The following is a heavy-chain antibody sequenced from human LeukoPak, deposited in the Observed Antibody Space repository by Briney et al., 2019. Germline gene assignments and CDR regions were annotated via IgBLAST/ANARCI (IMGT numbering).Heavy chain of an antibody. CDR1: GGSISSYY. D-gene: IGHD2-2*01. J-gene: IGHJ3*02. V-gene: IGHV4-4*07. CDR2: IYTSGST. Sequence: PSETLSLTCTVSGGSISSYYWSWIRQPAGKGLEWIGRIYTSGSTNYNPSLKSRVTISVDTSKNQFSLKLSSVTAADTAVYYCARAALGYCSSTSCYDAFDIWGQGTMVTVSS. CDR3: ARAALGYCSSTSCYDAFDI.